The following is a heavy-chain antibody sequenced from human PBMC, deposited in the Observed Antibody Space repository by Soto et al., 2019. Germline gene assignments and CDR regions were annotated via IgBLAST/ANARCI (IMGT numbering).Heavy chain of an antibody. Sequence: GESLKISCKSYGYSFTTYWIAWVRQMPGKGLEWMGSIHPGESDTRYSPSFQGQVTISADRSITTAYLQWSSLKASDTAMYYCARHEATYYNFYGTDVWGQGTTVTVSS. CDR2: IHPGESDT. CDR3: ARHEATYYNFYGTDV. CDR1: GYSFTTYW. J-gene: IGHJ6*02. V-gene: IGHV5-51*01.